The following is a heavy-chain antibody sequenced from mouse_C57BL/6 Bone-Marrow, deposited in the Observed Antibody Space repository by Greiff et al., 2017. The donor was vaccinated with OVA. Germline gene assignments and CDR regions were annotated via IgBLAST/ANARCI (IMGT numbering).Heavy chain of an antibody. Sequence: QVQLQQSGAELARPGASVKLSCKASGYTFTSYGISWVKQRTGQGLEWIGELYPRSGNTYYNEKFKGKATLTADKSSSTAYMELRSLTSEDSAVYFCARWNYDYDGYYAMDYWGQGTSVTVSS. J-gene: IGHJ4*01. CDR1: GYTFTSYG. CDR3: ARWNYDYDGYYAMDY. CDR2: LYPRSGNT. D-gene: IGHD2-4*01. V-gene: IGHV1-81*01.